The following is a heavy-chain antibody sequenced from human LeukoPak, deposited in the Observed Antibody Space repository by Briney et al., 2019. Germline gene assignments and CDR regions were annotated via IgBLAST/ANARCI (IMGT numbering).Heavy chain of an antibody. D-gene: IGHD1-26*01. V-gene: IGHV4-34*01. J-gene: IGHJ4*02. CDR3: ASSKVGAGDY. CDR2: INHSGST. Sequence: SETLSLTCAVYGGSFSGYYWSWIRQPPGKGLEWIGEINHSGSTNYNPSLKTRVTISVDTSKNQFSLKLSSVTAADTAVYYCASSKVGAGDYWGQGTLVTVSS. CDR1: GGSFSGYY.